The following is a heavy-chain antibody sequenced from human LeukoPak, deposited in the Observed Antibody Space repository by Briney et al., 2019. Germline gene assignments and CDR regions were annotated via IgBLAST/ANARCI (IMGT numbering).Heavy chain of an antibody. CDR3: ARDGGPITRIAVVNYCFDY. Sequence: GGSLRLSCAASGFIFTSHPMHWVRQAPGKGLEWVAVISYDGSNKYYADSVRGRFTISRDNSKNTLYLQMNSVREEDTAVYYCARDGGPITRIAVVNYCFDYWGQGTLVTVSS. D-gene: IGHD3-22*01. CDR2: ISYDGSNK. V-gene: IGHV3-30-3*01. CDR1: GFIFTSHP. J-gene: IGHJ4*02.